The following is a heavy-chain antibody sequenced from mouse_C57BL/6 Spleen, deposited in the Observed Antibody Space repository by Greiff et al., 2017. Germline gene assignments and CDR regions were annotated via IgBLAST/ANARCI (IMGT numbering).Heavy chain of an antibody. CDR1: GFTFRDYG. Sequence: EVKLQESGGGLVKPGGSLKLSCAASGFTFRDYGMHWVRQAPEKGLEWVAYISSGSSTIYYADTVKGRFTISRDNAKNTLFLQMTSLRSEDTAMYYGARQGSKGAMDYWGQGTSVTGSS. CDR2: ISSGSSTI. V-gene: IGHV5-17*01. CDR3: ARQGSKGAMDY. J-gene: IGHJ4*01.